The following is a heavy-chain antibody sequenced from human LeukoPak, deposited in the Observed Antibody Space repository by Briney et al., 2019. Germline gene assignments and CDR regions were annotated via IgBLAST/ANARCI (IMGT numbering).Heavy chain of an antibody. CDR2: ISGRGDST. V-gene: IGHV3-23*01. CDR3: AKSDCTYITCYVLDY. Sequence: GGSLRLSCAGSGFTSSNHAMSWVRQAPGKGLEWVSAISGRGDSTYYADSVKGRFTISRDNSKSTLSLQMSSLRPEDTAVYYCAKSDCTYITCYVLDYWGQGTLVTVSS. D-gene: IGHD2-2*01. CDR1: GFTSSNHA. J-gene: IGHJ4*02.